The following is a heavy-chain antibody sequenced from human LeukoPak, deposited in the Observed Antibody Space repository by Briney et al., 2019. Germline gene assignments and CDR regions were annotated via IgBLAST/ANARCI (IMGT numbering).Heavy chain of an antibody. D-gene: IGHD5-18*01. J-gene: IGHJ4*02. Sequence: PGGSLRLSCAGSGFIFNNYAMHWVRQPPGKGLVWVSRTNGDGSDTSYADSVKGRFTISRDSATNTLYLQMNSLRAEDTAIYYCVRDGEYSHGIDFDYWGQGTLVTVSP. CDR1: GFIFNNYA. CDR3: VRDGEYSHGIDFDY. CDR2: TNGDGSDT. V-gene: IGHV3-74*01.